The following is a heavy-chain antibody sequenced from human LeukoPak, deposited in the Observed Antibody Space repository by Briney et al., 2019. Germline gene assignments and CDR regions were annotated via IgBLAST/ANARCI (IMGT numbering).Heavy chain of an antibody. CDR3: ARDGYSSGYYYAFDI. D-gene: IGHD3-22*01. CDR2: ISSSSSYI. V-gene: IGHV3-21*01. CDR1: GFTFSSYS. J-gene: IGHJ3*02. Sequence: GGSLRLSCAAPGFTFSSYSMNWVRQAPGKGLEWVSSISSSSSYIYCADSVKGRFTISRDNAKNSLYLQMNSLRAEDTAVYYCARDGYSSGYYYAFDIWGQGTMVTVSS.